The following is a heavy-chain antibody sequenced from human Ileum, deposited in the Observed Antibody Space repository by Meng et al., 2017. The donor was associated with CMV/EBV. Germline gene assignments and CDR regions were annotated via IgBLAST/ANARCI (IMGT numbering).Heavy chain of an antibody. J-gene: IGHJ4*02. CDR3: AREGVGDSLLY. V-gene: IGHV4-4*02. Sequence: LTCAVSGDSISSSIWWIWVRQPTGKGLEWIGEIHHSGGTHYNPSLKSRVTISLDKSKNQFSLDLNSVTAADTAVYYCAREGVGDSLLYWGQGTLVTVSS. D-gene: IGHD4-17*01. CDR1: GDSISSSIW. CDR2: IHHSGGT.